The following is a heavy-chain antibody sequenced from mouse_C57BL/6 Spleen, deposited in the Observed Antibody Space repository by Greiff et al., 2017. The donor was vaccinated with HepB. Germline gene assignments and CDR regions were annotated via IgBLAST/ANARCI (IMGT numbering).Heavy chain of an antibody. D-gene: IGHD1-1*01. V-gene: IGHV1-19*01. Sequence: VQLKESGPVLVKPGASVKMSCKASGYTFTDYYMNWVKQSHGKSLEWIGVINPYNGGTSYNQKFKGKATLTVDKSSSTAYMELNSLTSEDSAVYYGAREESYYYYGRDAMDYWGQGTSVTVSS. CDR2: INPYNGGT. CDR1: GYTFTDYY. CDR3: AREESYYYYGRDAMDY. J-gene: IGHJ4*01.